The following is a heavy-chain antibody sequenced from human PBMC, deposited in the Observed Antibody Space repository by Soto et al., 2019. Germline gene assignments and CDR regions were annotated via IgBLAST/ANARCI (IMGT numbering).Heavy chain of an antibody. V-gene: IGHV1-18*01. D-gene: IGHD2-2*01. CDR2: ISAYNGNT. CDR3: ARVVLCSSTSCYWFDP. Sequence: ASVKVSCKASGYTFTSYGISWVRQAPGQGLEWMGWISAYNGNTNYAQKLQGRVTMTTDTSTSTAYMELRSLRSDDTAVYYCARVVLCSSTSCYWFDPWGQGTLVTVSS. CDR1: GYTFTSYG. J-gene: IGHJ5*02.